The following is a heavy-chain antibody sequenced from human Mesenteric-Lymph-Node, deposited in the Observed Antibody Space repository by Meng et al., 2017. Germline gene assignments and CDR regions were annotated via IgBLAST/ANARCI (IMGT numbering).Heavy chain of an antibody. CDR1: GGSISSSNW. CDR2: IYHSGST. V-gene: IGHV4-4*02. D-gene: IGHD6-19*01. Sequence: GSLRLSCAVSGGSISSSNWWSWVRQPPGKGLEWIGEIYHSGSTNYNPSLKSRVTISVDKSKNQFSLKLSSVTAADTAVYYCARARGWYLYYYYGMDVWGQGTTVTVSS. CDR3: ARARGWYLYYYYGMDV. J-gene: IGHJ6*02.